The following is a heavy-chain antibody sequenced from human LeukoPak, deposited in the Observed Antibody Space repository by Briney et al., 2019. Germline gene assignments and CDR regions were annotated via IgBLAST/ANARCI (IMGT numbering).Heavy chain of an antibody. D-gene: IGHD3-22*01. CDR3: ATKGGSSGYYPRFDY. V-gene: IGHV3-53*01. J-gene: IGHJ4*02. CDR1: GFSVSSTY. CDR2: IYSGGIT. Sequence: GGPLRLSCAASGFSVSSTYMSWVRQAPGKGLEWVSVIYSGGITKYAESVKGRFTISRDNSKNTLFLQMNSLRAEDTAMYYCATKGGSSGYYPRFDYWGQGTLVTVAS.